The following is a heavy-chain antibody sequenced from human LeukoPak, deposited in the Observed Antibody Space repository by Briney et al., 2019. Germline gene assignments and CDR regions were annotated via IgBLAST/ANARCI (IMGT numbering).Heavy chain of an antibody. CDR2: IYSGGST. D-gene: IGHD4-17*01. CDR1: GFTVSSNY. Sequence: PGGSLRLSCAASGFTVSSNYMNWVRQAPGKGLEWVSVIYSGGSTYYADSVKGRFTISRDNSKNTLYLQMNSLRAEDTAVYYCAREAVTRNYFDYWGQGTQVTVSS. J-gene: IGHJ4*02. CDR3: AREAVTRNYFDY. V-gene: IGHV3-53*01.